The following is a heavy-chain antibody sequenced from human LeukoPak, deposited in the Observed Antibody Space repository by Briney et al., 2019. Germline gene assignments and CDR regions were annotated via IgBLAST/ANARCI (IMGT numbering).Heavy chain of an antibody. CDR2: ISYDGSNK. Sequence: GGSLRLSCAASGFTFSSYAMHWVRQAPGKGLEWVAVISYDGSNKYYADSVKGRFTISRDNSKNTLYLQMNSLRAEDTAVYYCARDIGGSGGYWGQGTLVTVSS. V-gene: IGHV3-30-3*01. CDR3: ARDIGGSGGY. J-gene: IGHJ4*02. CDR1: GFTFSSYA. D-gene: IGHD3-16*01.